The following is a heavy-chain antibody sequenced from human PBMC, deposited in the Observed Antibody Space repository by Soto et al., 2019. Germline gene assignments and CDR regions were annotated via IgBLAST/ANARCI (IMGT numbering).Heavy chain of an antibody. CDR2: INQDGSEK. Sequence: GGSLRLSCVASGFTFSSYGIHWVRQAPGKGLEWVANINQDGSEKHYVASVKGRFTISRDNAKNSLYLQMSSLTAEDSALYYCSPSLDYWGQGTLVTVSS. V-gene: IGHV3-7*01. J-gene: IGHJ4*02. CDR3: SPSLDY. CDR1: GFTFSSYG.